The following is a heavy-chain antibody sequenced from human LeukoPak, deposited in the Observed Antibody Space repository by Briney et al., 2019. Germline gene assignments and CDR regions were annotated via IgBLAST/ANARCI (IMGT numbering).Heavy chain of an antibody. CDR3: ARGDLLGRFLEWPYHDAFDI. J-gene: IGHJ3*02. Sequence: GGSLRLSCAASGFTFSSYAMSWVRQAPGKGLEWVSAISGSGGSTYYADSVKGRFTISRDNSKNTLYLQMNSLRAEDTAVYYCARGDLLGRFLEWPYHDAFDIWGQGTMVTVSS. CDR1: GFTFSSYA. V-gene: IGHV3-23*01. D-gene: IGHD3-3*01. CDR2: ISGSGGST.